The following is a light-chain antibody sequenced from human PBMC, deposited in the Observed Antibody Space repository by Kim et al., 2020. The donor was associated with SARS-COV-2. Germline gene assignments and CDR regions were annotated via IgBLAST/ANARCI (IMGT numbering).Light chain of an antibody. J-gene: IGLJ3*02. CDR2: GKN. CDR1: SLRSYY. Sequence: SSGLTQDPAVSVALGQTVRITCQGDSLRSYYASWYQQKPGQAPVLVIYGKNNRPSGIPDRFSGSSSGNTASLTITGAQAEDEADYYFNSRDSSGNHLVFG. V-gene: IGLV3-19*01. CDR3: NSRDSSGNHLV.